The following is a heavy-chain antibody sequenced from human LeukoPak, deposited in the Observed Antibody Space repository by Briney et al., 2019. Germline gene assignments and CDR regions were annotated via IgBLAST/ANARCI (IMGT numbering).Heavy chain of an antibody. CDR3: ARVFYYYDSSGYYRLDYFDY. CDR1: GGSISSDNYH. Sequence: PSETLSLTCTVSGGSISSDNYHWSWIRQPAGKGLEWIGRIYTSGNTNYNPSLKSRVTISVDTSKNQFSLKLSSVTAADTAVYYCARVFYYYDSSGYYRLDYFDYWGQGTLVTVSS. V-gene: IGHV4-61*02. CDR2: IYTSGNT. D-gene: IGHD3-22*01. J-gene: IGHJ4*02.